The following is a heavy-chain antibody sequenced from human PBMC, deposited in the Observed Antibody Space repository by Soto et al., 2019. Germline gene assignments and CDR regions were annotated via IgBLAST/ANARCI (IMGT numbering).Heavy chain of an antibody. J-gene: IGHJ4*02. CDR1: GEKVCRNSAT. CDR2: PYYRSPWSY. D-gene: IGHD2-8*01. V-gene: IGHV6-1*01. Sequence: SPAVSLTYEIPGEKVCRNSATPDCIRQSPSRALEWLGRPYYRSPWSYDYAVSVQGRLTINPDTSNNQFSLHLSSVTPDDTSVYYCVKLIGKSCLDFWGQATPVTVSS. CDR3: VKLIGKSCLDF.